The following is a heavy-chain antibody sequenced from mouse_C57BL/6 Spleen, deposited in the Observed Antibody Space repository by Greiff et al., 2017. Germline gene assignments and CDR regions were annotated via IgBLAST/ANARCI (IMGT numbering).Heavy chain of an antibody. J-gene: IGHJ3*01. CDR1: GYTFTDYE. V-gene: IGHV1-15*01. CDR3: TRSDGYYSWFAY. CDR2: IDPETGGT. D-gene: IGHD2-3*01. Sequence: QVHVKQSGAELVRPGASVTLSCKASGYTFTDYEMHWVKQTPVHGLEWIGAIDPETGGTAYNQKFKGKAILTADKSSSTAYMELRSLTSEDSAVYYCTRSDGYYSWFAYWGQGTLVTVSA.